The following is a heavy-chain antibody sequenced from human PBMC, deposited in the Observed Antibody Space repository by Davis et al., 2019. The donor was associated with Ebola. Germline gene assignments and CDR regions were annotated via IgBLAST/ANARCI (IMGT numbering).Heavy chain of an antibody. V-gene: IGHV1-18*01. CDR1: GYTFTSYG. CDR2: ISAYNGNT. CDR3: ARDRGWIQLSGLFDY. J-gene: IGHJ4*02. D-gene: IGHD5-18*01. Sequence: ASVKVSCKASGYTFTSYGISWVRQAPGQGLEWMGWISAYNGNTNYAQKLQGRVTMTTDTSTSTAYMELRSLRPDDTAVYYCARDRGWIQLSGLFDYWGQGTLVTVSS.